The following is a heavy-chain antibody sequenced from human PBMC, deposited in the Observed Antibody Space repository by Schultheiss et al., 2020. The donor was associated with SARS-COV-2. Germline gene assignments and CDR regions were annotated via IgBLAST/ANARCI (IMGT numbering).Heavy chain of an antibody. D-gene: IGHD3-9*01. J-gene: IGHJ3*02. V-gene: IGHV3-23*01. CDR1: GFTFSNYA. CDR2: ISGNGANT. CDR3: ARLFNPYYDILTGYYTPLHAFDI. Sequence: GGSLRLSCAASGFTFSNYAMSWVRQAPGKGLEWAAAISGNGANTYYADSVKGRFTISRDNSKNTLYLQMNSLRAEDTAVYYCARLFNPYYDILTGYYTPLHAFDIWGQGTMVTVSS.